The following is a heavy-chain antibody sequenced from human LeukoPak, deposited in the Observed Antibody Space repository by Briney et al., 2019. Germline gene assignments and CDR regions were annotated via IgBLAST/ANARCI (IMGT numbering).Heavy chain of an antibody. V-gene: IGHV3-30*18. CDR1: GFTFSSYG. CDR2: ISYDGSNK. D-gene: IGHD6-19*01. CDR3: AKMVHTEQWLVPFDY. Sequence: GRSLRLSCAASGFTFSSYGMHWVRQAPGKGLEWVEVISYDGSNKYYADSVKGRFTISRDNSKNTLYLQMNSLRAEDTAVYYCAKMVHTEQWLVPFDYWGQGTLVTVSS. J-gene: IGHJ4*02.